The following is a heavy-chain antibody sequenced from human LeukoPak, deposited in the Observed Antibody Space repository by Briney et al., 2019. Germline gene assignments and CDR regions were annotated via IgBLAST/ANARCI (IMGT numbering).Heavy chain of an antibody. CDR1: GFSFSSYW. D-gene: IGHD6-13*01. J-gene: IGHJ6*03. CDR2: IKQDGSEK. V-gene: IGHV3-7*01. CDR3: ARDDYSGSWSDYYYYVDV. Sequence: GGSLRLSCAASGFSFSSYWMTWVRQAPGKGLEWVASIKQDGSEKYYVDSVKGRFTISRDNAKNSLYLQMNSLRAEDTAVYYCARDDYSGSWSDYYYYVDVWGKGTTVTVSS.